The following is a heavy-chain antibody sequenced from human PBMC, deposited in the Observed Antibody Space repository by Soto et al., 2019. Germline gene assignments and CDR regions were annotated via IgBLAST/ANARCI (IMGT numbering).Heavy chain of an antibody. V-gene: IGHV1-24*01. Sequence: ASVKVACKVSGYTLTELSMHWVRQAPGKGLEWMGGFDPEDGETIYAQKFQGRVTMTEDTSTDTAYMELSSLRSEDTAVYYCATRVAVAGTDYFDYWGQGTLVTVSS. J-gene: IGHJ4*02. CDR2: FDPEDGET. CDR1: GYTLTELS. CDR3: ATRVAVAGTDYFDY. D-gene: IGHD6-19*01.